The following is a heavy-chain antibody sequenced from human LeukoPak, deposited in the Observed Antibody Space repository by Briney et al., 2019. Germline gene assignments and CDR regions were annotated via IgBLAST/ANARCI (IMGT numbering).Heavy chain of an antibody. V-gene: IGHV3-53*01. CDR2: MYSGGDT. Sequence: PGGSLRLSCAASGFTVSDNYMSWVRQAPGKGLEWVSIMYSGGDTYYANSVKGRFTFSRDISKNTLYLQMKGLRTEDTAMYYCARDAPQVPAAGVLASWGQGTLVTVSS. CDR1: GFTVSDNY. CDR3: ARDAPQVPAAGVLAS. D-gene: IGHD6-13*01. J-gene: IGHJ5*02.